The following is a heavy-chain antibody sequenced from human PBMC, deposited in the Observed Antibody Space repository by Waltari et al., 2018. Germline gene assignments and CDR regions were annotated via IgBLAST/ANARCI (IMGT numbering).Heavy chain of an antibody. CDR2: INPGGGRP. CDR3: ARDGGPQTHYYFDY. CDR1: GYTFTSYY. D-gene: IGHD3-16*01. V-gene: IGHV1-46*01. Sequence: QVQLVQSGAEVKKPGASVKVSCKASGYTFTSYYMHWVRQAPGQGLEWMGIINPGGGRPSYAQKFQGRVTMTRDTSTSTVYMGLSSLGSEDTAVYYCARDGGPQTHYYFDYWGQGTLVTVSS. J-gene: IGHJ4*02.